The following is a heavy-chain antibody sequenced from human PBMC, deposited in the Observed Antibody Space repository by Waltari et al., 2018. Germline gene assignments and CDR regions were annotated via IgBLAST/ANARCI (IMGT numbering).Heavy chain of an antibody. CDR3: ARGLGGSSPFDY. CDR1: GYSFGGYS. J-gene: IGHJ4*02. CDR2: INPTNGVT. Sequence: QVHLVQSGAEVKKSGASVKVSCTASGYSFGGYSLYWVRQAPGQGLEWMGWINPTNGVTNYAQKFQGRVTMTRDTSINSVYMDLSRLRSDDTAVYFCARGLGGSSPFDYWGRGTLVTVSS. D-gene: IGHD3-16*01. V-gene: IGHV1-2*02.